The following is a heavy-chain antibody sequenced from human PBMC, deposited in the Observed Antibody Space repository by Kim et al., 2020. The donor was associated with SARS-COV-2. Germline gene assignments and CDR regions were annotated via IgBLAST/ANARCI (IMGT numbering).Heavy chain of an antibody. Sequence: GGSLRLSCAASGFTFSSYGMHWVRQAPGKGLEWVTVIWYDGSNKFYADSVKGRFTISRDNSKNTLYLQMNSLRAEDTAVYSCARGHSYYYYMDVWGKGTTVTVSS. CDR1: GFTFSSYG. V-gene: IGHV3-33*01. CDR3: ARGHSYYYYMDV. CDR2: IWYDGSNK. J-gene: IGHJ6*03.